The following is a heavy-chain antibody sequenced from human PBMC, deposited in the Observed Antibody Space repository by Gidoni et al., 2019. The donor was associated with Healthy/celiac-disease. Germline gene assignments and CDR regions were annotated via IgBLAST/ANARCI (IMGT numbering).Heavy chain of an antibody. CDR2: ISSSSSYI. D-gene: IGHD6-13*01. Sequence: EVQLVESGGGLVKPGGSLRLSCASSGFTFSSSSMNWVPQAPGKGLEWVSSISSSSSYINYADSVKGRLTISRDNAKNSLYLQMNSLRAEDTAVYYCARDGSSGRGYWGQGTLVTVSS. J-gene: IGHJ4*02. CDR3: ARDGSSGRGY. CDR1: GFTFSSSS. V-gene: IGHV3-21*01.